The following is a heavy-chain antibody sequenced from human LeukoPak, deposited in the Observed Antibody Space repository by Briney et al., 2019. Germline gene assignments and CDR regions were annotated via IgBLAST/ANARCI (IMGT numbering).Heavy chain of an antibody. D-gene: IGHD6-25*01. V-gene: IGHV3-23*01. Sequence: SGGSLRLSCAASGFTFSNYAMSWVRQAPGKGLEWVSAISGSGSSTYYADSVKGRFTISRDNSKNTVYLEMNSLRADDTAVYHCARGQRWGQGTLVTVSS. CDR1: GFTFSNYA. CDR3: ARGQR. J-gene: IGHJ4*02. CDR2: ISGSGSST.